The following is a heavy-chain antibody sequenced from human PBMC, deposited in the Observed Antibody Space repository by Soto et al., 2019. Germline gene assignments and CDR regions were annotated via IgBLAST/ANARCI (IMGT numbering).Heavy chain of an antibody. CDR2: INPKTGDT. V-gene: IGHV1-2*02. J-gene: IGHJ4*02. D-gene: IGHD2-21*02. CDR1: GYTFTAYY. CDR3: ARQLAYCGGDCYTEPIDY. Sequence: QAQLVQSGAEVKKPGASVKVSCKTSGYTFTAYYIHWVRQAPGQGLEWVGWINPKTGDTKYAQKFQGRVTMTGDTSITTAYMELGRLRSDDTSFYYCARQLAYCGGDCYTEPIDYWGQGTLVTVSS.